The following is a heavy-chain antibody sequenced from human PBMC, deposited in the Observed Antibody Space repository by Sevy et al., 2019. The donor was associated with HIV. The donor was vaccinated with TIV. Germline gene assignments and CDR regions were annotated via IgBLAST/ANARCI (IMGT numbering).Heavy chain of an antibody. D-gene: IGHD6-19*01. CDR2: ISYDGTDN. Sequence: GGSLRLSCAASVFTFSSFARHWVRQAPGKGLDWVTFISYDGTDNYYADSVKGRFTISRDNSKNTLDLQMNSLRPEDTAIYYCARDGVSSGWYRGYYFDNWGQGTLVTVSS. V-gene: IGHV3-30*04. CDR1: VFTFSSFA. CDR3: ARDGVSSGWYRGYYFDN. J-gene: IGHJ4*02.